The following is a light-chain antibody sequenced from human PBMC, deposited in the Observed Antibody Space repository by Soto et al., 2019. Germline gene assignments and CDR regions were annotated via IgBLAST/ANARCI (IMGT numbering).Light chain of an antibody. CDR3: QQYHNYPVT. V-gene: IGKV1-16*02. CDR1: QGISNH. CDR2: DVF. Sequence: DIEMTQSPPSVSASVGDRVTITCRASQGISNHLAWFQLKPGKAPKSLIYDVFSLQSGVPSNFSGSVSGTDFTLTISSLQPEDSATYYCQQYHNYPVTFGGGTKVEIK. J-gene: IGKJ4*01.